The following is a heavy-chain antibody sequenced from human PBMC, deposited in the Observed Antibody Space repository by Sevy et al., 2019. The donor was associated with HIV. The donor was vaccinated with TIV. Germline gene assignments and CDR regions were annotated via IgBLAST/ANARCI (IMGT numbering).Heavy chain of an antibody. CDR3: AKDYIMGAIPALDY. V-gene: IGHV3-23*01. J-gene: IGHJ4*02. CDR1: GFTFSSYF. CDR2: INTNVATT. Sequence: GGSLRLSCAASGFTFSSYFMAWVRQAPGKGLEWVSAINTNVATTYYADSVKGRFTISRDNSKSTLYLQMNSLGAEDTAVYYCAKDYIMGAIPALDYWGQGTLVTVSS. D-gene: IGHD1-26*01.